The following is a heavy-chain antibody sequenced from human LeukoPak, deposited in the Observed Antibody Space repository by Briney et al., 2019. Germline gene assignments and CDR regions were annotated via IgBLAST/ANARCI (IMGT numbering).Heavy chain of an antibody. D-gene: IGHD2-15*01. CDR2: IYYSGST. J-gene: IGHJ5*02. CDR3: ARQRPLIVVVVAANWFDP. Sequence: SETLSLTCTVSGGSISSSIYYWGWIRQPPGKGLEWIGSIYYSGSTYYNPSLKSRVTISVDTSKNQFSLKLSSVTAADTAVYYCARQRPLIVVVVAANWFDPWGQGTLVTVSS. CDR1: GGSISSSIYY. V-gene: IGHV4-39*01.